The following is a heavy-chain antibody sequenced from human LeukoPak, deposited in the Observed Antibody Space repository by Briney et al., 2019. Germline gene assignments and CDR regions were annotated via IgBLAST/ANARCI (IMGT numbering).Heavy chain of an antibody. J-gene: IGHJ6*02. Sequence: GGSLRLSCAASGFTFSSYRMNWVRQAPGKGLEWVSYISSSGSTIYYADSVKGRFTISRDNAKNSLYLQMNSLRAEDTAVYYCARDKVATITRYYYGMDVWGQGTTVTVSS. CDR2: ISSSGSTI. D-gene: IGHD5-24*01. V-gene: IGHV3-48*04. CDR3: ARDKVATITRYYYGMDV. CDR1: GFTFSSYR.